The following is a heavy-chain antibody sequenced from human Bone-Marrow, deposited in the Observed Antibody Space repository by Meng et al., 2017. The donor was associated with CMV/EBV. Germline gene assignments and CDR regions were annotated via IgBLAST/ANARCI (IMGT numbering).Heavy chain of an antibody. CDR3: ARQDGSAGNGFDI. J-gene: IGHJ3*02. CDR2: ISGRGAGT. CDR1: GFTFSSNA. D-gene: IGHD1-26*01. V-gene: IGHV3-23*01. Sequence: AAAGFTFSSNARNWVRQAPGKGLEWVSGISGRGAGTYYADSAKGRFTISRDNSKNTLYLQMNSLRAEDTAVYFCARQDGSAGNGFDIWGQGTMVTVSS.